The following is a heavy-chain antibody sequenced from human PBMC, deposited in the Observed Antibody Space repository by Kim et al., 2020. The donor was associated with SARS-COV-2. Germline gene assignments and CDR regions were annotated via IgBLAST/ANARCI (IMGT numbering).Heavy chain of an antibody. V-gene: IGHV3-23*01. J-gene: IGHJ4*02. D-gene: IGHD2-15*01. CDR3: AKKSGGSYSGSDF. Sequence: YAKSVKRRFTISRDNSENTLYLQMNSLRAEDTAVYYCAKKSGGSYSGSDFWGQGTLVTVSS.